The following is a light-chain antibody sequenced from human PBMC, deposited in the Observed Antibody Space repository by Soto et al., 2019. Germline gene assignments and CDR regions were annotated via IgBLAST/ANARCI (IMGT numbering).Light chain of an antibody. CDR3: SSYTVTSVTLYV. J-gene: IGLJ1*01. CDR2: EVS. V-gene: IGLV2-14*01. CDR1: SSDIGSNNY. Sequence: QSALTQPASVSGSPGQSITISCTGTSSDIGSNNYVSWYQQHPGKAPKVMIYEVSHRPSGVSNRFSGSKSGNTASLTISGLQAEDEADYYCSSYTVTSVTLYVFGTGTKSPS.